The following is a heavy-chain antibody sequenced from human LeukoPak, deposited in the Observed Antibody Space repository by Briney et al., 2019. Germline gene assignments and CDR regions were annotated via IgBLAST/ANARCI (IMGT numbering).Heavy chain of an antibody. CDR3: ARSGKIQLFDY. V-gene: IGHV4-39*01. D-gene: IGHD5-18*01. Sequence: SETLSLTCTVSGGSISSSSYYWGWIRQPPGKGLEWIGSIYYSGSTYYNPSLKSRVTTSVDTSKNQFSLKLSSVTAADTAVYYCARSGKIQLFDYWGQGTLVTVSS. J-gene: IGHJ4*02. CDR2: IYYSGST. CDR1: GGSISSSSYY.